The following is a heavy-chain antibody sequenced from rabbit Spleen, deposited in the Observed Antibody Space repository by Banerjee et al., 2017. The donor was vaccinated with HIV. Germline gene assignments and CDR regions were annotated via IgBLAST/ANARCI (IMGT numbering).Heavy chain of an antibody. Sequence: QEQLVESGGGLVQPEGSLTLTCTASGFSFSSSYYLCWFRQAPGKGPEWIACIDTGISGTTYYASWAKGRFTISKTSSTTVTLQMTSLTAADTATYFCARGYDWGPGTLVTVS. V-gene: IGHV1S45*01. CDR1: GFSFSSSYY. CDR3: ARGYD. J-gene: IGHJ2*01. D-gene: IGHD4-2*01. CDR2: IDTGISGTT.